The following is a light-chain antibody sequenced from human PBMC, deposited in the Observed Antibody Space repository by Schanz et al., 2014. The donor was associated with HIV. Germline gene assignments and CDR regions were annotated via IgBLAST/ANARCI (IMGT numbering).Light chain of an antibody. J-gene: IGLJ1*01. CDR3: AAWDDSLNEV. CDR2: KNH. CDR1: SSNIGRNA. Sequence: QSVLTQPPSASVTPGQRVVISCSGASSNIGRNAVSWYQQLPGSAPILLVYKNHQRPSGVPDRFSGSKSGTSATLAISGLRSEDEADYYCAAWDDSLNEVFGTGTKLTVL. V-gene: IGLV1-44*01.